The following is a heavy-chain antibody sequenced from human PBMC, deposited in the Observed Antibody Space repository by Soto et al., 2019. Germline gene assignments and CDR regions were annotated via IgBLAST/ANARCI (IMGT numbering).Heavy chain of an antibody. CDR3: ARDVREKGLHYCYGMDV. D-gene: IGHD6-6*01. CDR1: GFTFSSYA. CDR2: ISYDGSNK. Sequence: QVQLVESGGGVVQPGRSLRLSCAASGFTFSSYAMHWVRQAPGKGLEWVAVISYDGSNKYYADSVKGRFTISRDNSKNTLYLQMNSLRAEDTAVYYCARDVREKGLHYCYGMDVWGQGTTVTVSS. J-gene: IGHJ6*02. V-gene: IGHV3-30-3*01.